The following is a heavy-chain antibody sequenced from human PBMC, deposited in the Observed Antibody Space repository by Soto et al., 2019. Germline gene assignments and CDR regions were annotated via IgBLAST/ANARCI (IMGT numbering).Heavy chain of an antibody. Sequence: GGSLRLSCAASGFTFSSYAMNWVRQAPGKGLEWVSTISGDGGNTYYANSVKGRFTISRDNSKNTLYLQVHSLRAEDTAVYYCTKDPGAAPGAWGQGTLVTVSS. CDR2: ISGDGGNT. J-gene: IGHJ4*02. D-gene: IGHD6-13*01. CDR3: TKDPGAAPGA. V-gene: IGHV3-23*01. CDR1: GFTFSSYA.